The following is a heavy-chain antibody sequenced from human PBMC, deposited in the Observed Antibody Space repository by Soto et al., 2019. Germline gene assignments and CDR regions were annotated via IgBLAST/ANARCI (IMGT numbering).Heavy chain of an antibody. Sequence: GGSLRLSCAASGFTFGSYAMHWVRQAPGKGLEWVAVISYDGSNKYYADSVKGRFTISRDNSKNTLYLQMNSLRAEDTAVYYCARGACGDYDFWSAPEGCHYYYYGMDVWGQGTKVTFSS. J-gene: IGHJ6*02. D-gene: IGHD3-3*01. V-gene: IGHV3-30-3*01. CDR2: ISYDGSNK. CDR1: GFTFGSYA. CDR3: ARGACGDYDFWSAPEGCHYYYYGMDV.